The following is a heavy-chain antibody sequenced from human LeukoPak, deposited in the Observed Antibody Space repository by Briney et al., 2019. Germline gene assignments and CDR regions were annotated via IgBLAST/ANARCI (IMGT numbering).Heavy chain of an antibody. D-gene: IGHD6-13*01. Sequence: ASVKVSCKASGYTFTGYYMHWVRQAPGQGLEWMGRINPNSGGTNYAQKFQGRVTMTRDTSISTAYMELSRLRSDDTAVYYCARAKGVVAAAGTIYNYWGQGTLVTVSS. CDR2: INPNSGGT. CDR3: ARAKGVVAAAGTIYNY. CDR1: GYTFTGYY. J-gene: IGHJ4*02. V-gene: IGHV1-2*06.